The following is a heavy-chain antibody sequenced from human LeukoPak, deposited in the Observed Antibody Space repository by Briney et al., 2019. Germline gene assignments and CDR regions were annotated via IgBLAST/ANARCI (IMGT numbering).Heavy chain of an antibody. Sequence: ASVKVSCKASVYTFTSYYMHWVRQDPGQGLEWMGIINPSGGSTSYAQKFQGRVTMTRDTSTSTDYMELSSLRSEDTAVYYCARDPRITGTKESDYWGQGTLVTVSS. D-gene: IGHD1-7*01. J-gene: IGHJ4*02. V-gene: IGHV1-46*01. CDR2: INPSGGST. CDR1: VYTFTSYY. CDR3: ARDPRITGTKESDY.